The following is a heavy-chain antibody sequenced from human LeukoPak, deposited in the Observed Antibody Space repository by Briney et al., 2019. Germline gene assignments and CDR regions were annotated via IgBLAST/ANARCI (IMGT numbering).Heavy chain of an antibody. J-gene: IGHJ1*01. CDR1: GGSISSGGYY. V-gene: IGHV4-31*03. CDR2: IYYSGST. Sequence: TPSQTLSLTCTVSGGSISSGGYYWSWIRQHPGKGLEWIGYIYYSGSTYYNPSLKSRVTISVDTSKNQFSLKLSSVTAADTAVYYCARGKGSGWYSEYFQHWGQGTLVTVSS. CDR3: ARGKGSGWYSEYFQH. D-gene: IGHD6-19*01.